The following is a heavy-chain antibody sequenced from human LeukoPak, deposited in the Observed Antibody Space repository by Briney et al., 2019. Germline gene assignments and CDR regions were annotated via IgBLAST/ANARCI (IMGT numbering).Heavy chain of an antibody. CDR2: IRSKAYGGTT. CDR1: GFTFGDYA. D-gene: IGHD3-22*01. V-gene: IGHV3-49*03. CDR3: AKEGYYYDSSGYYLDY. J-gene: IGHJ4*02. Sequence: PGGSLRLSCTASGFTFGDYAMSWFRQAPGKGLEWVGFIRSKAYGGTTEYAASVKGRFTISRDDSKSIAYLQMNSLKTEDTAVYYCAKEGYYYDSSGYYLDYWGQGTLVTVSS.